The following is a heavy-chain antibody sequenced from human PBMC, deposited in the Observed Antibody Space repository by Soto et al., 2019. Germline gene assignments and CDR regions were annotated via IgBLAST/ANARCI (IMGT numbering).Heavy chain of an antibody. J-gene: IGHJ4*02. Sequence: QVQLVQSGAEVKKPGSSVKVSCKASGGTFSSYAISWVRQAPGQGLEWMGGIIPIFGTANYAQKFQGRVTITADESTSTADRELSSLRSEDTAVDYCARVGCSGGSCNDYWGQGTLVTVSS. CDR2: IIPIFGTA. CDR3: ARVGCSGGSCNDY. D-gene: IGHD2-15*01. V-gene: IGHV1-69*01. CDR1: GGTFSSYA.